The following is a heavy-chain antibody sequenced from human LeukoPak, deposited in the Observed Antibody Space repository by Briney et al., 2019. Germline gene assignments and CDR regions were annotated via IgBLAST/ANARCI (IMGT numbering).Heavy chain of an antibody. D-gene: IGHD6-13*01. J-gene: IGHJ3*02. CDR1: GGSFSGYY. CDR3: ARTRIAAAGTTPRGAFDI. Sequence: SETLSLTCAVSGGSFSGYYWSWIRQPPGKGLEWIGEINHSGSTNYNPYLKSRVTISVEASKHHFSLKLSSVTAADTAVYYCARTRIAAAGTTPRGAFDIWGQGTMVTVSS. CDR2: INHSGST. V-gene: IGHV4-34*01.